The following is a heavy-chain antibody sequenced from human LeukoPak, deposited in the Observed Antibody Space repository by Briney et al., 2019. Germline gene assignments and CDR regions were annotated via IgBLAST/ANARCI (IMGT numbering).Heavy chain of an antibody. CDR3: ARWGLYNWNPLHY. Sequence: PGGSLRLSCAASGFTFSSYWMNWLRQAPGKGLEWVANIKQDGSEKYYVDSVKGRFTISRDNAKNSLYLQMNSLRAEDTAVYYCARWGLYNWNPLHYWGQGTLVTVSS. CDR2: IKQDGSEK. CDR1: GFTFSSYW. V-gene: IGHV3-7*01. J-gene: IGHJ4*02. D-gene: IGHD1-1*01.